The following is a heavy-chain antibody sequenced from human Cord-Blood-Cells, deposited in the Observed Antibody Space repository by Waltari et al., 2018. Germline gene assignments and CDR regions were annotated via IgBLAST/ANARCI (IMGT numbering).Heavy chain of an antibody. V-gene: IGHV3-30*18. CDR1: GFTLSSYG. J-gene: IGHJ3*02. CDR2: ISYDGSNK. D-gene: IGHD3-22*01. Sequence: QVQLVESGGGVVQPGRSLRLSCAASGFTLSSYGMHWVRQAPGKGLEWVAVISYDGSNKYYADSVKGRFTISRDNSKNTLYLQMNSLRAEDTAVYYCAKVPYYDSSGDAFDIWGQGTMVTVSS. CDR3: AKVPYYDSSGDAFDI.